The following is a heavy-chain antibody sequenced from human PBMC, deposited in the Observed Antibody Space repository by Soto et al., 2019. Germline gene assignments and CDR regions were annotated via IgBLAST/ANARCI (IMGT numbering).Heavy chain of an antibody. CDR1: GGSFSGYY. Sequence: SETLSLTCAVYGGSFSGYYWTWIRQPPGTGLEWIGEINHSGSTNYNPSLKSRVTISVDTSKNQFSLKLSSVTAADTAVYYCARAGDYVWGSYRYDNWFDPWGQGTLVTVSS. J-gene: IGHJ5*02. V-gene: IGHV4-34*01. CDR3: ARAGDYVWGSYRYDNWFDP. CDR2: INHSGST. D-gene: IGHD3-16*02.